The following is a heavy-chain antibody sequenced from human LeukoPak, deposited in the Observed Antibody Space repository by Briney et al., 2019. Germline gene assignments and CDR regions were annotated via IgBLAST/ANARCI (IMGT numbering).Heavy chain of an antibody. CDR1: GGTFSSYA. CDR2: IIPIFGTA. CDR3: ARDRNFNHVWGSYRYNPFDY. V-gene: IGHV1-69*05. D-gene: IGHD3-16*02. J-gene: IGHJ4*02. Sequence: GASVKVSCKASGGTFSSYAISWVRQAPGQGLEWMGRIIPIFGTANYAQKFQGRVTITTDESTSTAYMELSSLRSEDTAVYYCARDRNFNHVWGSYRYNPFDYWGQGTLVTVSS.